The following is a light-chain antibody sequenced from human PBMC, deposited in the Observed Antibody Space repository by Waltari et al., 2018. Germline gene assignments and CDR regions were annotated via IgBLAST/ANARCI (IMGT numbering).Light chain of an antibody. J-gene: IGKJ2*01. CDR1: QSVRSNY. CDR3: QLFGSTPLYS. CDR2: GTS. V-gene: IGKV3-20*01. Sequence: ETVLTQSPGTLSLSTGATASLPCRASQSVRSNYLAWYQQKPGQAPRLIYGTSSRATGIPDRFSASGSGTDFTLTISRLEPEDFAVYYCQLFGSTPLYSFGQGTKLEI.